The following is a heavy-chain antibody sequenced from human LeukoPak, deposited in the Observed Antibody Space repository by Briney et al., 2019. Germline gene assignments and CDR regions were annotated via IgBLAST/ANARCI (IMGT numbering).Heavy chain of an antibody. V-gene: IGHV4-4*07. D-gene: IGHD5-24*01. CDR3: ARDPIYEMATNAFDT. CDR1: GGSISSYY. Sequence: SETLSLTCTVSGGSISSYYWSWIRQPAGKGLEWIGRIYTSGSTNYNPSLKSRVTMSVDTSKNQFSLKLSSVTAADTAVYYCARDPIYEMATNAFDTWGQGTMVTVSS. CDR2: IYTSGST. J-gene: IGHJ3*02.